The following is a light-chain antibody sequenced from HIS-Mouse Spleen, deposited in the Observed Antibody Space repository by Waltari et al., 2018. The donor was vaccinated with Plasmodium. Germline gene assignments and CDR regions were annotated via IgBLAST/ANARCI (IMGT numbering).Light chain of an antibody. Sequence: SYELTQPPSVSVSPGQTASITCSGDALPKKYAYWYQQKPGQAPVLVIYKDSERPSGIPERFSGSSSGTTVTLTISGVQAEDEADYYCQSADSSGTYRVFGGGTKLTVL. J-gene: IGLJ2*01. CDR1: ALPKKY. V-gene: IGLV3-25*03. CDR3: QSADSSGTYRV. CDR2: KDS.